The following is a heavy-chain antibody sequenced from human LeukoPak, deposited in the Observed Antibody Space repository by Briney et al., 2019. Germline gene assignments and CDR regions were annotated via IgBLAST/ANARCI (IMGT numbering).Heavy chain of an antibody. V-gene: IGHV1-8*01. D-gene: IGHD6-13*01. J-gene: IGHJ5*02. CDR3: ARGRSSSWANWFDP. CDR2: MNPNSGNT. Sequence: GASVKVSCKASGYTFTSYDINWVRQATGQGLEWMGWMNPNSGNTSYAQKFQGRVTMTRNTSISTAYMELSSLRSEDTAVYYCARGRSSSWANWFDPWGQGTLVTVSS. CDR1: GYTFTSYD.